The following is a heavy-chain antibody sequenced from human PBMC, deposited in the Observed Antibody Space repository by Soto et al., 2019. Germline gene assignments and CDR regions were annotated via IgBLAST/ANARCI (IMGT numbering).Heavy chain of an antibody. Sequence: ASVKVSCKASGYTFTGYYMHWVRQAPGQGLEWMGWISTYNGNTNYAQRFQGRVTMTKDTSTSTAYMELGSLTSDDTAVYYCGLGTRTFDLWGQGTLVTVSS. V-gene: IGHV1-18*04. CDR1: GYTFTGYY. CDR2: ISTYNGNT. J-gene: IGHJ4*02. D-gene: IGHD6-19*01. CDR3: GLGTRTFDL.